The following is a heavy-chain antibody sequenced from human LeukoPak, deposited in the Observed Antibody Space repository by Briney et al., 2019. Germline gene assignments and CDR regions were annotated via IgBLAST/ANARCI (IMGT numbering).Heavy chain of an antibody. CDR3: ASSGWLGSDY. V-gene: IGHV4-34*01. J-gene: IGHJ4*02. D-gene: IGHD6-19*01. CDR1: GGSFSGYY. CDR2: INHSGST. Sequence: PSETLSLTCAVYGGSFSGYYWSWIRQPPGKGLEWIGEINHSGSTNYNPSLKSRVTISVDTSKNQFSLNLSSVTAADTAVYYCASSGWLGSDYWGQGTLVTVSS.